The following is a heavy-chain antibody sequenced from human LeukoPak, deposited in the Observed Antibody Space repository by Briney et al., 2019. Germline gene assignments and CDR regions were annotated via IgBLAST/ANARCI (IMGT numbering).Heavy chain of an antibody. Sequence: SETLSLTCTVSGGSISSYYWSWIRQPPGKGLEWIGYIYSSGSTKYNSSLKSRVTISVDTSKNQFSLKLSSVTAADTAVYYCARSGGYSSPQNYWGQETLVTVSS. D-gene: IGHD6-19*01. CDR2: IYSSGST. CDR3: ARSGGYSSPQNY. CDR1: GGSISSYY. J-gene: IGHJ4*02. V-gene: IGHV4-59*01.